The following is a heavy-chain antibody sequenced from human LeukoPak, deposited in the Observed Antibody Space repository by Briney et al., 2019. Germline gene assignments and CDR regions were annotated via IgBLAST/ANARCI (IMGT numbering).Heavy chain of an antibody. D-gene: IGHD2-15*01. Sequence: ASVKVSCKASGYTFTTYAINWVRQAPGQGLECMGWINTNTGNPTYAQGFTGRFVFSLDSSVSTAYLQISSLKAEDTAVYYCARGGYCSGGNCYSYYFDYWGQGTLVTVSS. J-gene: IGHJ4*02. CDR3: ARGGYCSGGNCYSYYFDY. CDR2: INTNTGNP. CDR1: GYTFTTYA. V-gene: IGHV7-4-1*02.